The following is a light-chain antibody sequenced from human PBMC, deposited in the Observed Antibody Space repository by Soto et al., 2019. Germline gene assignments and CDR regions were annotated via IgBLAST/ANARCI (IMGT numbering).Light chain of an antibody. CDR1: QSVNNN. V-gene: IGKV3-15*01. Sequence: EIVMTQSPVTLSVSPGERATLSCRASQSVNNNLAWYQQKLGQAPRVLIYGASTRATGIPARFTGSGSGTEFILTITSLQSEDSAVYYCQEYNTWPWTFGQGTKVDIK. CDR2: GAS. J-gene: IGKJ1*01. CDR3: QEYNTWPWT.